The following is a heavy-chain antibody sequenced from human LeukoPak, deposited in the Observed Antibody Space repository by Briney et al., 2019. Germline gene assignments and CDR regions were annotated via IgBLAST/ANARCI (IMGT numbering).Heavy chain of an antibody. J-gene: IGHJ6*04. Sequence: PGGSLSPSCAASGFTSSTYSMNGVGQAPGKGLGWVSYISTSARTIYSANSVRGRSTFSGTNARTSLNLQMNSLSAEKPPVYDCAELGITMIGGVWGKGTTVTISS. V-gene: IGHV3-48*04. CDR3: AELGITMIGGV. CDR1: GFTSSTYS. D-gene: IGHD3-10*02. CDR2: ISTSARTI.